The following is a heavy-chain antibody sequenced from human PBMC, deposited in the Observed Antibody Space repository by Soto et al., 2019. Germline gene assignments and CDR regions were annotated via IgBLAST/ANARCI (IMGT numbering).Heavy chain of an antibody. Sequence: PSETLSLTCTVSGGSISSYYWSWIRQPPGKGLEWIGYIYYSGSTNYNPSLKSRVTISVDTSKNQFSLKLSSVTAADTAVYYCARSDSSMIVVGFDYWGQGTLVTVSS. CDR2: IYYSGST. CDR1: GGSISSYY. D-gene: IGHD3-22*01. V-gene: IGHV4-59*01. J-gene: IGHJ4*02. CDR3: ARSDSSMIVVGFDY.